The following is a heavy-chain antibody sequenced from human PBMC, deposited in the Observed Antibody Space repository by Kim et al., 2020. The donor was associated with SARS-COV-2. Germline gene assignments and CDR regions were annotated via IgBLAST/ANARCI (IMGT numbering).Heavy chain of an antibody. V-gene: IGHV1-3*01. CDR2: INAGNGNT. J-gene: IGHJ5*02. D-gene: IGHD3-10*01. CDR1: GYTFTSYA. Sequence: ASVKVSCKASGYTFTSYAMHWVRQAPGQRLEWMGWINAGNGNTKYSQKFQGRVTITRDTSASTAYMELSSLRSEDTAVYYCARSSHDYYGWVGWFDPWGQGTLVTVSS. CDR3: ARSSHDYYGWVGWFDP.